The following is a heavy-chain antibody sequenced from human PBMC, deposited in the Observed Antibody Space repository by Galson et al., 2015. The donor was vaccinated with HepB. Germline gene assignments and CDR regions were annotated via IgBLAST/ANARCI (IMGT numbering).Heavy chain of an antibody. J-gene: IGHJ3*02. CDR3: ARASTLCSSTSCYRLDAFDI. CDR2: TYYRSKWYN. V-gene: IGHV6-1*01. CDR1: GDSVSSNSAA. D-gene: IGHD2-2*01. Sequence: CAISGDSVSSNSAAWNWIRQSPSRGLEWLGRTYYRSKWYNDYAVSVKSRITINPDTSKNQFSLQLNSVTPEDTAVYYCARASTLCSSTSCYRLDAFDIWGQGTMVTVSS.